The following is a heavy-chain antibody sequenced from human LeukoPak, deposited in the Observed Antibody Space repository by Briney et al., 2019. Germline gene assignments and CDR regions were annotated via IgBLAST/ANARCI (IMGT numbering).Heavy chain of an antibody. J-gene: IGHJ4*02. CDR3: ATEWGRYCTNGVCYKPCDY. V-gene: IGHV1-24*01. CDR1: GYTLTELS. D-gene: IGHD2-8*01. Sequence: ASVKVSCKVSGYTLTELSMRWVRQAPGKGLEWMGGFDPEDGETIYAQKFQGRVTMTEDTSTDTAYMELSSLRSEDTAVYYCATEWGRYCTNGVCYKPCDYWGQGTLVTVSS. CDR2: FDPEDGET.